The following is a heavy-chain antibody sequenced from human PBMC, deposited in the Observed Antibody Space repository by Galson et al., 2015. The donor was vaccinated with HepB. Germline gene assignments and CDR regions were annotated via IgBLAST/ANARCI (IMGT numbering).Heavy chain of an antibody. CDR3: ARDSAGDYVFDY. J-gene: IGHJ4*02. V-gene: IGHV3-23*01. CDR2: ISGSGGST. D-gene: IGHD4-17*01. Sequence: SCAASGFTFSSYAMSWVRQAPGKWLEWVSAISGSGGSTYYADSVKGRFTISRDNAKNSLYLQMNSLRAEDTAVYYCARDSAGDYVFDYWGQGALVTVSS. CDR1: GFTFSSYA.